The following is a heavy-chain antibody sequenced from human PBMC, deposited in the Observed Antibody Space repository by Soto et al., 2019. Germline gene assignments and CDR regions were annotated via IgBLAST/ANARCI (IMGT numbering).Heavy chain of an antibody. CDR3: ARGMATSSRSSLVY. CDR2: VYHSGGS. J-gene: IGHJ4*02. CDR1: GASVSDYY. D-gene: IGHD6-6*01. Sequence: PSETLSLTCTVSGASVSDYYWSWIRQPPGKGLEWIGYVYHSGGSNYNPSLKSRVTISADTSKNQLSLSLSSVTAADAAVYYCARGMATSSRSSLVYWGQGAVVTVSS. V-gene: IGHV4-59*02.